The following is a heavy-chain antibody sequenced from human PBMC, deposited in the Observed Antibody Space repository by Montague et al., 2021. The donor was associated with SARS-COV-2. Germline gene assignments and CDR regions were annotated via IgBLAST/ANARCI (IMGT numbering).Heavy chain of an antibody. J-gene: IGHJ4*02. CDR1: GTSIRSGGYY. CDR3: ARVRLFYYLDY. Sequence: TLSLTCTVSGTSIRSGGYYWTWIRQHPGKGLEWIGYIFHTGRAYYNPSLETRVNISVDTSNNLFSLRLSSVTAADTAMYFCARVRLFYYLDYWGQGTLATSSS. D-gene: IGHD2/OR15-2a*01. CDR2: IFHTGRA. V-gene: IGHV4-31*03.